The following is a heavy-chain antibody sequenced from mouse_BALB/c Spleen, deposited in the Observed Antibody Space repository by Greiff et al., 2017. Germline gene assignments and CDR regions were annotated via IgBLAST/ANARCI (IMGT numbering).Heavy chain of an antibody. CDR3: ARDWETYGYDGGAMDY. V-gene: IGHV3-2*02. J-gene: IGHJ4*01. CDR2: ISYSGST. CDR1: GYSITSDYA. D-gene: IGHD2-2*01. Sequence: EVQLQESGPGLVKPSQSLSLTCTVTGYSITSDYAWNWIRQFPGNKLEWMGYISYSGSTSYNPSLKSRISITRDTSKNQFFLQLNSVTTEDTATYYCARDWETYGYDGGAMDYWGQGTSVTVSS.